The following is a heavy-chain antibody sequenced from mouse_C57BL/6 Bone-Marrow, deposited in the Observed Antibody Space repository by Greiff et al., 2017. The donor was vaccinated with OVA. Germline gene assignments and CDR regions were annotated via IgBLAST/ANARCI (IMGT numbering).Heavy chain of an antibody. D-gene: IGHD2-4*01. CDR3: ARSVTYDYDEKDY. Sequence: QVQLKESGAELVRPGASVKLSCKASGYTFTDYYINWVKQRPGQGLEWIARIYPGSGNTYYNEKFKGKATLTAEKSSSTAYMQLSSLTSEDSAVYFCARSVTYDYDEKDYWGQGTTLTVSS. J-gene: IGHJ2*01. V-gene: IGHV1-76*01. CDR2: IYPGSGNT. CDR1: GYTFTDYY.